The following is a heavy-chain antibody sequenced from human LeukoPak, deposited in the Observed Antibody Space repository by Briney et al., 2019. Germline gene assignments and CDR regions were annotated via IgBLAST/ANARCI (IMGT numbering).Heavy chain of an antibody. V-gene: IGHV3-30*18. D-gene: IGHD3-9*01. J-gene: IGHJ4*02. Sequence: PGGSLLLSCAASGFPFSSYGMAWVRQAPGKGLEWMAVISNDGTRKYYADSVKGRFTISRDNSKNTLYLQMNSLRVEDMAVYYCAKDLTELTLALNCWGQGTLVTVSS. CDR2: ISNDGTRK. CDR3: AKDLTELTLALNC. CDR1: GFPFSSYG.